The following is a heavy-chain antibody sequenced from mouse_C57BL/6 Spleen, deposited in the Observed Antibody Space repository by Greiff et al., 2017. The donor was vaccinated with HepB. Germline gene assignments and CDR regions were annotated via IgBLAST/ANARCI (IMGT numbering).Heavy chain of an antibody. D-gene: IGHD2-2*01. CDR2: INPNNGGT. V-gene: IGHV1-26*01. CDR3: ARRGGIYYGYDEGYAMDY. CDR1: GYTFTDYY. Sequence: EVQLQQSGPELVKPGASVKISCKASGYTFTDYYMNWVKQSHGKSLEWIGDINPNNGGTSYNQKFKGKATLTVDKSSSTAYMELRSLTSEDSAVYYCARRGGIYYGYDEGYAMDYWGQGTSVTVSS. J-gene: IGHJ4*01.